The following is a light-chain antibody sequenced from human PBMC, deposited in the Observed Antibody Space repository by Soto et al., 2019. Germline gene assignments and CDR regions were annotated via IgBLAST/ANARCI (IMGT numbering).Light chain of an antibody. V-gene: IGKV2-30*01. CDR1: QSLVSSDGDTY. Sequence: DVVMTQSPLSLPVTLGQPASISCRSSQSLVSSDGDTYLNWFQQRPGQSPRRLIYKVSNRDSGVPDRFSGSGPGTDFTLKISRVEAEDVAMYFCMQGTHWPFTFGPGTKVDIK. J-gene: IGKJ3*01. CDR3: MQGTHWPFT. CDR2: KVS.